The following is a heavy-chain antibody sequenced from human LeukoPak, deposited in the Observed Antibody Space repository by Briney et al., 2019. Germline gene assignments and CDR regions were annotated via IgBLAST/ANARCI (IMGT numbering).Heavy chain of an antibody. CDR3: ARHRAYSSSSPFDY. D-gene: IGHD6-6*01. J-gene: IGHJ4*02. CDR1: GASMRRYY. Sequence: SETLSLTCSVSGASMRRYYWSWIRQPPGKGLEWIGYIYYDGSTTYNPSLKSRATISVDTSKNQFSLKLSSVTAADTAVYYCARHRAYSSSSPFDYWGQGTLVTVSS. CDR2: IYYDGST. V-gene: IGHV4-59*08.